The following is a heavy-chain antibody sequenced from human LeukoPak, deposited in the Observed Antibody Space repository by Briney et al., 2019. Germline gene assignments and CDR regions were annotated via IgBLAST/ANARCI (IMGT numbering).Heavy chain of an antibody. CDR1: GFTFSSYA. CDR3: AKGAGGGGYYDNKNVFDY. V-gene: IGHV3-23*01. Sequence: GGSLRLSCAASGFTFSSYAMSWVRQAPGKGLEWVSAISGSGGSTYYADSVKGRFTISRDNSKNTLYLQMNSLRAEDTAVYYCAKGAGGGGYYDNKNVFDYWGQGTLVTVSS. D-gene: IGHD3-22*01. J-gene: IGHJ4*02. CDR2: ISGSGGST.